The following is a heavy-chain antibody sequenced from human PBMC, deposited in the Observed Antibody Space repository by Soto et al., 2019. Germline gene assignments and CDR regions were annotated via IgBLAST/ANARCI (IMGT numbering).Heavy chain of an antibody. D-gene: IGHD5-12*01. CDR2: IYWDDDK. J-gene: IGHJ4*02. CDR3: AHKGDGYRGFKY. Sequence: QITLKESGPPLVKPTQTLTLTCTFSGFSLSTSGVGVGWIRQPPGKALEWLALIYWDDDKRYSPSLKSRLTIXKXRSKNQVVLTMTNMDPVDTASYYCAHKGDGYRGFKYWGQGTLVTVSS. V-gene: IGHV2-5*02. CDR1: GFSLSTSGVG.